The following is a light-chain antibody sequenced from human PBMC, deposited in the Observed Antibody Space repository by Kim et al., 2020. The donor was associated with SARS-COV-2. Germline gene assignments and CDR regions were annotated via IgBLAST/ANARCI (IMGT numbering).Light chain of an antibody. CDR2: GAS. Sequence: SPGEIATLSCRASQSVSNNYLAWYQQKPGQAPRLLIYGASSRATGIPDRFSGSGSGTDFTLSINRLEPEDFAVYYCQQYGTSPETFGGGTKVDIK. CDR3: QQYGTSPET. J-gene: IGKJ4*01. CDR1: QSVSNNY. V-gene: IGKV3-20*01.